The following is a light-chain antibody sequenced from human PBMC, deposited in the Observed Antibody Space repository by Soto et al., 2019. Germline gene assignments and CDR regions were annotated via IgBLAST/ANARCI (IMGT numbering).Light chain of an antibody. CDR2: AAS. V-gene: IGKV1-17*01. CDR3: LHHNSYLALT. CDR1: QGIRDD. J-gene: IGKJ4*01. Sequence: DIQMTQSPSSLSASVGDRVTITCRASQGIRDDLGWYQQKPGKAPKRLMYAASTLQSGVLSRFSGSRSGTEFTLTISSLQPEEFATYYCLHHNSYLALTFGGETKVETK.